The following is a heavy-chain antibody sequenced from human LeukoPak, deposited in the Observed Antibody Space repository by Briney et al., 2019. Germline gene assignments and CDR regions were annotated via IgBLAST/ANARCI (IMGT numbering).Heavy chain of an antibody. CDR3: ARDSSVCAFDV. CDR1: GFTFSPYT. Sequence: PGGSLRLSCAASGFTFSPYTMHWFRRPPGKGLEWISYINTGSTTIYYADSVKGRLTISRDNAKNSLDLQLNSLRAEDTAVYYCARDSSVCAFDVWGQGTMVTVSS. CDR2: INTGSTTI. D-gene: IGHD6-6*01. V-gene: IGHV3-48*01. J-gene: IGHJ3*01.